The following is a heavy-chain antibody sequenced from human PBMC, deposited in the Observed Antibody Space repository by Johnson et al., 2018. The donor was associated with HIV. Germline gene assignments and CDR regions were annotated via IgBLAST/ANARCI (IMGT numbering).Heavy chain of an antibody. J-gene: IGHJ3*02. CDR1: GFTFSSYG. D-gene: IGHD3-10*01. Sequence: QVQLVESGGGVVQPGRSLRLSCAASGFTFSSYGMHWVRQAPGKGLEWVAVIWYDGSNKYYADSVKGRFTISRDNSKNTLYLQMSSLRPEATAVYYCARGGRWVGGYDALAIWGQGTMVTVSS. CDR3: ARGGRWVGGYDALAI. V-gene: IGHV3-33*01. CDR2: IWYDGSNK.